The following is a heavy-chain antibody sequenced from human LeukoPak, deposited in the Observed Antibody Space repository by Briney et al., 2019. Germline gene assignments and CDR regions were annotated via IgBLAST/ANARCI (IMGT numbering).Heavy chain of an antibody. CDR3: ARGRGGDFDY. CDR2: IKSGV. CDR1: GFTFSSYW. V-gene: IGHV3-74*01. J-gene: IGHJ4*02. Sequence: GGSLRLSCAASGFTFSSYWMHWVRQAPGKGLVWVSRIKSGVSYADSVRGRFTISRDNAKNTLYLQMNSLRAEDTAVYYCARGRGGDFDYWGQGTLVTVYS.